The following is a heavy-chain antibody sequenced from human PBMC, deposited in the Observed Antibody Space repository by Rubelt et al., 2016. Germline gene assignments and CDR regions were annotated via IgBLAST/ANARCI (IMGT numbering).Heavy chain of an antibody. D-gene: IGHD4-11*01. CDR3: ARTPTVTTNYFDY. V-gene: IGHV3-30*04. Sequence: HWVRQAPGKGLEWVAVISYDGSNKYYADSVKGRFTISRDNSKNTLYLQMNSLRAEDTAVYYCARTPTVTTNYFDYWGQGTLVTVSS. J-gene: IGHJ4*02. CDR2: ISYDGSNK.